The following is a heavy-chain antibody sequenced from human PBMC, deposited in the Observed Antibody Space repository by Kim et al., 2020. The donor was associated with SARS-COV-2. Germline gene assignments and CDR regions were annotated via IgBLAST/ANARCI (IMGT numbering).Heavy chain of an antibody. CDR1: VGSFNNHK. J-gene: IGHJ1*01. D-gene: IGHD3-22*01. CDR3: ATGARHHGQSSG. V-gene: IGHV4-34*01. CDR2: INYGGDT. Sequence: SETLSLTCAVYVGSFNNHKWNWIRQPPGKGLEWIGEINYGGDTSYNSSLQGRITLSIDTSKNQFSLKLTSVTAADTAVYYCATGARHHGQSSGWG.